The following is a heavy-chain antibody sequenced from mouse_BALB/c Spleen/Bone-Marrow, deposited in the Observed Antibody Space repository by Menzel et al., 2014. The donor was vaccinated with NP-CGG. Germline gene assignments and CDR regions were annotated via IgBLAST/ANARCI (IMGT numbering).Heavy chain of an antibody. CDR2: IYPGDGDT. J-gene: IGHJ2*01. Sequence: QVQLQQSGAELVRPGSSVKISCKASGYAFSGYCMNWVKQRPGQGLEWIGQIYPGDGDTDYNGKFKGKATLTADKSSRTAYMQLTRLTTVHSAVYFGARVENSVDYWGQGTPLTDSS. CDR1: GYAFSGYC. V-gene: IGHV1-80*01. CDR3: ARVENSVDY.